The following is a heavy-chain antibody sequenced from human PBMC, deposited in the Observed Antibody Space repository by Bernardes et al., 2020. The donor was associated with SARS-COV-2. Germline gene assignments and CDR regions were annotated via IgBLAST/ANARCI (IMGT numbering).Heavy chain of an antibody. V-gene: IGHV1-2*06. CDR3: ARRYTSSFTAFDI. CDR1: GYTFTDYY. J-gene: IGHJ3*02. Sequence: ASVKVSCKASGYTFTDYYMDWVRQAPGQGLEWMGRINSYGGSTDYVQKFQGRVTMTRDTSISTAYMELSRLRSDDTAVYYCARRYTSSFTAFDIWGQGTVVTVSS. D-gene: IGHD2-2*02. CDR2: INSYGGST.